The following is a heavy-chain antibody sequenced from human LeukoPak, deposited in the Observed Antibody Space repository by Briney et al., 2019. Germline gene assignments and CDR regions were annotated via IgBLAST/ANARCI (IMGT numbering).Heavy chain of an antibody. CDR1: GGSISSGDYY. V-gene: IGHV4-30-4*01. D-gene: IGHD2-2*01. CDR3: AREKRQYGNWFDP. J-gene: IGHJ5*02. Sequence: SETLSLTCTVSGGSISSGDYYWRWIRQPPGTGLEWIGYIYYSGSTYYNPSLKSRVTISVDTSKNQFSLKLSSVTAADTAVYYCAREKRQYGNWFDPWGQGTLVTVSS. CDR2: IYYSGST.